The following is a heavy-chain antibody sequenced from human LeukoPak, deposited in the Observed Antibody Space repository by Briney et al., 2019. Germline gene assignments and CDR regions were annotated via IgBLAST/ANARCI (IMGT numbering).Heavy chain of an antibody. CDR3: ATTTAHSSGWYFDY. CDR2: LYSGGNT. CDR1: GFTVGSNF. D-gene: IGHD6-19*01. V-gene: IGHV3-53*01. Sequence: GGSLRLSCAGSGFTVGSNFMSWVRQAPGKGLEWVSILYSGGNTYYAESVKGRFTISRDNSKNTLYLQMNSLRAEDTAAYYCATTTAHSSGWYFDYWGQGTLVTVSS. J-gene: IGHJ4*02.